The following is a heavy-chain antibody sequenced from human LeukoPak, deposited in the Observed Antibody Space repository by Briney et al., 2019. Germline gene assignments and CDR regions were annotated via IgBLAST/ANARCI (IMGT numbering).Heavy chain of an antibody. Sequence: SETLSLTCAVSGGSISSGGYSWSWIRQPPGKGLEWIGYIYYSGSTYYNPSLKSRVTISVDTSKNQFSLKLSSVTAADTAVYYCARASRYYDSSGYYYHSWFDPWGQGTLVTVSS. CDR1: GGSISSGGYS. V-gene: IGHV4-30-4*07. CDR3: ARASRYYDSSGYYYHSWFDP. J-gene: IGHJ5*02. D-gene: IGHD3-22*01. CDR2: IYYSGST.